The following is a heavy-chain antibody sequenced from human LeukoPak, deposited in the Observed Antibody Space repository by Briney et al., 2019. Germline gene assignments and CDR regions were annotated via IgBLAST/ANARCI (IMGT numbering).Heavy chain of an antibody. CDR1: GGSISSYY. J-gene: IGHJ3*02. V-gene: IGHV4-59*12. CDR2: IYYSGST. Sequence: NPSETLSLTCTVSGGSISSYYWSWIRQPPGKGLEWIGYIYYSGSTYYNPSLKSRVTISVDTSKNQFSLKLSSVTAADTAVYYCARGDVDIVAISIWGQGTMVTVSS. CDR3: ARGDVDIVAISI. D-gene: IGHD5-12*01.